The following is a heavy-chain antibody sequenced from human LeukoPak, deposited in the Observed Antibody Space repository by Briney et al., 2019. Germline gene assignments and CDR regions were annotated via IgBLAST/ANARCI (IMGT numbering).Heavy chain of an antibody. CDR3: ATGYNYYYYYMDV. Sequence: ASVKVSCKASGYMFTDYYLHWVRQAPGQGLEWMGWIKAESGRTHYAQKFQGGVTMTRDTSISTAYMELSRLRSDDTAVYYCATGYNYYYYYMDVWGKGTTVTISS. V-gene: IGHV1-2*02. CDR1: GYMFTDYY. CDR2: IKAESGRT. D-gene: IGHD5-24*01. J-gene: IGHJ6*03.